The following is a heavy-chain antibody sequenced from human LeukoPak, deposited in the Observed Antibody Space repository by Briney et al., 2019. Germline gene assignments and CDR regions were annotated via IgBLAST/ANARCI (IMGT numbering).Heavy chain of an antibody. CDR3: AKPHGSGSYYNSYFDY. CDR2: ISGSGGST. J-gene: IGHJ4*02. V-gene: IGHV3-23*01. Sequence: GGSLRLSCAASGFTFSSYAMSWVRQAPGKGLEWVSAISGSGGSTYYADFVKGRFTISRDNSKSTLYLQMNSLRAEDTAVYYCAKPHGSGSYYNSYFDYWGQGTLVTVSS. CDR1: GFTFSSYA. D-gene: IGHD3-10*01.